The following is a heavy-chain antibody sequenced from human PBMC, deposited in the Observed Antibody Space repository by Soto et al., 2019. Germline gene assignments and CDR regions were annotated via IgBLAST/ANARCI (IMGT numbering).Heavy chain of an antibody. Sequence: SETLSLTCAVYGGSFSGYYWSWIRQTPGKGLEWIGEIDHSGSIKYNPSLESRVSISLDTSRNQFSLKLSSVTAADSAVFYCATGGGAAPGTWGQGTLVTVSS. CDR3: ATGGGAAPGT. D-gene: IGHD6-13*01. V-gene: IGHV4-34*01. CDR2: IDHSGSI. CDR1: GGSFSGYY. J-gene: IGHJ4*02.